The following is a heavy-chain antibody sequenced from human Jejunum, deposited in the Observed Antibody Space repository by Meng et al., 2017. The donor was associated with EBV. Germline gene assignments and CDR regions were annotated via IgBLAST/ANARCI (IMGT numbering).Heavy chain of an antibody. CDR3: AKERRGFYAEH. D-gene: IGHD1-14*01. CDR1: GFTFGDYA. Sequence: QLQAVESGGVVVQHGRSLRLSCAASGFTFGDYAMHWVRPAPGKGLEWVALVSYGGSVKIYADSVKGRFTIYRDNSDNTLFLQMNSLKPEDTAVYYCAKERRGFYAEHWGQGTLVTVSS. V-gene: IGHV3-30*04. J-gene: IGHJ4*02. CDR2: VSYGGSVK.